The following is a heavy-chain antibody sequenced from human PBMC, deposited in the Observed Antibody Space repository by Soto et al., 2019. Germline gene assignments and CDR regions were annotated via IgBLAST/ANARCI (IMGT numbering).Heavy chain of an antibody. V-gene: IGHV1-18*04. CDR1: CYTFKTYG. CDR2: IIGHNGNT. J-gene: IGHJ4*02. CDR3: ARSYSYGSWWYFDY. Sequence: ASVKVSCKTSCYTFKTYGITWVRQAPGQGLEWMGWIIGHNGNTHYAEKLQGRATMTTDTSTSTAYMELWGLVSDDTAVYYCARSYSYGSWWYFDYWGQGTQVTVSS. D-gene: IGHD3-10*01.